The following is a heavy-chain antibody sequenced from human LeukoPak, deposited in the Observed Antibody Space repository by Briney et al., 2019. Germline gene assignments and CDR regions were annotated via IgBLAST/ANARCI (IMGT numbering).Heavy chain of an antibody. CDR2: INHSGST. CDR3: AGTRGYSYGRLGY. D-gene: IGHD5-18*01. CDR1: GGSFSGYY. J-gene: IGHJ4*02. Sequence: SETLSLTSAVYGGSFSGYYGSWIRQPPGKLLEWNGEINHSGSTNYNPSLKSRVNISVDTSKNQFSLKLSSVTAADTAVYYCAGTRGYSYGRLGYWGQGTLVTVSS. V-gene: IGHV4-34*01.